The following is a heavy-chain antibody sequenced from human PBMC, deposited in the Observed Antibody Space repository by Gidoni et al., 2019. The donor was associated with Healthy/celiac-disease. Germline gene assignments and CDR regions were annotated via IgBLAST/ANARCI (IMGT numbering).Heavy chain of an antibody. V-gene: IGHV3-30-3*01. CDR3: TQAPRAARIEFDY. D-gene: IGHD6-6*01. CDR2: ISYDGSNK. J-gene: IGHJ4*02. Sequence: QVQLVESGGGVVPPGRSLRLSCAASGFTFSSYAMHWVRQAPGKGLEWVAVISYDGSNKYYADSVKGRFTISRDNSKNTLYLQMNSLRAEDTAVYYCTQAPRAARIEFDYWGQGTLVTVSS. CDR1: GFTFSSYA.